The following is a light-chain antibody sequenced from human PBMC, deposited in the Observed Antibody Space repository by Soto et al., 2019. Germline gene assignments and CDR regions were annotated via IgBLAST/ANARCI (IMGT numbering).Light chain of an antibody. V-gene: IGKV3-15*01. J-gene: IGKJ2*01. CDR1: QSVSSN. Sequence: EVVMTQYPATLSVSPGDRATLSCRARQSVSSNLAWYQQEPGQAPRLPIFDTSTRVTGIPVRFTGSGSGTEVTLTNSSLQSEDFAIYYRQQYNKWPYTFGQGTKLDI. CDR3: QQYNKWPYT. CDR2: DTS.